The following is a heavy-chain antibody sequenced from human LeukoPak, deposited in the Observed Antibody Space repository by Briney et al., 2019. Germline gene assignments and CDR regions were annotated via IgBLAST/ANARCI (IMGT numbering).Heavy chain of an antibody. CDR2: IYYSGST. CDR3: ARDLPAVVRGRAFDI. V-gene: IGHV4-59*01. J-gene: IGHJ3*02. D-gene: IGHD4-23*01. CDR1: GGSISSYY. Sequence: SETLSLTCIVSGGSISSYYWSWIRQPPGKGLEWIGYIYYSGSTNYNPSLKSRVTISVDTSKNQFSLKLSSVTAADTAVYYCARDLPAVVRGRAFDIWGQGTMVTVSS.